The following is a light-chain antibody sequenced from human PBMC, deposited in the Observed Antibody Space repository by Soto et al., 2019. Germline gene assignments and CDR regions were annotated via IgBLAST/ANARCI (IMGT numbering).Light chain of an antibody. CDR3: HQYGSSPQT. V-gene: IGKV3-20*01. CDR1: QTVTSGY. CDR2: AVS. Sequence: EIVLTQSPGTLSLSPGERAYLSCRASQTVTSGYLAWYQQKPGQAPRLLIYAVSSRAAGIPDRFSGSESGTDFTLTISRLEPEDFAVYYCHQYGSSPQTFGQGTKVDIK. J-gene: IGKJ1*01.